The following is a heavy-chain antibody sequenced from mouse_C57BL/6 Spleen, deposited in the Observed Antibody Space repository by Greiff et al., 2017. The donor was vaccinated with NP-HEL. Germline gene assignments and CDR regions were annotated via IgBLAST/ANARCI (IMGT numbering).Heavy chain of an antibody. D-gene: IGHD2-5*01. V-gene: IGHV1-26*01. Sequence: EVQLQQSGPELVKPGASVKISCKASGYTFTDYYMNWVKQSHGKSLEWIGDIHPNNGGTSYNQKFKGKATLTVDKSSSTAYMELRSLTSEYSAVEYCARNKWNSNGFAYWSKGTLVTVSA. CDR2: IHPNNGGT. CDR1: GYTFTDYY. CDR3: ARNKWNSNGFAY. J-gene: IGHJ3*01.